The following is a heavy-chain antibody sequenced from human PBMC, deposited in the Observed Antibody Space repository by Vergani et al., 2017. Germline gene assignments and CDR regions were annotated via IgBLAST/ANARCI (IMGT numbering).Heavy chain of an antibody. CDR2: IWYDGSKE. CDR1: GFTLSSHA. Sequence: QVQLEESGGGVVQPGRSLRLSCAGSGFTLSSHAMHWVRQAPGKGLEWVAFIWYDGSKEYYADSVKGRLTISRDKSKNTLSLQMNNLRAADTAVYYCANEGAANRIRGWLDHWGQGALVTVSS. CDR3: ANEGAANRIRGWLDH. V-gene: IGHV3-33*03. D-gene: IGHD3-10*01. J-gene: IGHJ4*02.